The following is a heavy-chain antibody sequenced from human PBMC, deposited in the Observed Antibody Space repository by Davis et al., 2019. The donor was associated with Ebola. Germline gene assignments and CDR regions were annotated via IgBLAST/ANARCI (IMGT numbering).Heavy chain of an antibody. J-gene: IGHJ4*02. V-gene: IGHV3-9*01. CDR1: GFTFDDYA. CDR2: ISWNSGSI. Sequence: GGSLRLSCAASGFTFDDYAMHWVRQAPGKGLEWVSGISWNSGSIGYADSVKGRFTISRDNAKNSLYLQMNSLRAEDTALYYCAKDAITFGGVIGFLDYWGQGTLVTVSS. CDR3: AKDAITFGGVIGFLDY. D-gene: IGHD3-16*02.